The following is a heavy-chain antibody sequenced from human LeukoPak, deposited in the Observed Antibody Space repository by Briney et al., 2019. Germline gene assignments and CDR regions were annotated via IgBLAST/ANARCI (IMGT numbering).Heavy chain of an antibody. CDR1: GFTFSSYA. Sequence: GGSLRLSCAASGFTFSSYAMHWVRQAPGKGLEWVAVISYDGSNKYYADSVKGRFTISRDNSKNTLYLQMNSLRAEDTAVYYCAKVLRGPAAPDAFDIWGQGTMDTVSS. V-gene: IGHV3-30-3*01. CDR2: ISYDGSNK. CDR3: AKVLRGPAAPDAFDI. J-gene: IGHJ3*02. D-gene: IGHD2-2*01.